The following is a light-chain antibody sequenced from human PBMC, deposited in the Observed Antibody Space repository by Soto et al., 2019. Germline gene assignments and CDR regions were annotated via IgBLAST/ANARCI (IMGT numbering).Light chain of an antibody. Sequence: EITLTQSPGTLSLTPGERATLXCMASQSVSTSLAWYQQKPGQAPRVFIYGASTRATGIPDRFSGSGSGTDFTLTISCLEPEDFAVYYCQQQGWSWITFGQGTRFEIK. CDR2: GAS. V-gene: IGKV3-20*01. CDR3: QQQGWSWIT. J-gene: IGKJ5*01. CDR1: QSVSTS.